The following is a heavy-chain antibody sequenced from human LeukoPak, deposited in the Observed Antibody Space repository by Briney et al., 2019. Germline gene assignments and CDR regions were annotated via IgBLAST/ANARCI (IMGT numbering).Heavy chain of an antibody. CDR1: GYTFTGYY. Sequence: ASVKVSCKASGYTFTGYYIHWVRQAPGQGLEWMGWINPNSGGTNYAQKFQGRVTMTRDRSINTSYMDLRSLTYDDTAVYYCARDKPAEAALDFWGQGTLVTVSS. CDR3: ARDKPAEAALDF. V-gene: IGHV1-2*02. CDR2: INPNSGGT. J-gene: IGHJ4*02.